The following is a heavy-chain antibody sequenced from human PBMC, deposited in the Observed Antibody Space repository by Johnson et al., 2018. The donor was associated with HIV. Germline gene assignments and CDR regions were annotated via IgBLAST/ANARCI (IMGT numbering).Heavy chain of an antibody. CDR3: ARDTKVPRYNWNDAGFDM. D-gene: IGHD1-1*01. V-gene: IGHV3-30*04. J-gene: IGHJ3*02. Sequence: QEQLVESGGGVVQPGKSLRLSCVASEFNFNTYTMHWVRQAPGKGLEWMAVISFDGSKKYYADSVKGRFSISRDDSKNTLYLQMNSLRAEDTAVYYCARDTKVPRYNWNDAGFDMWGQGTMVTVSS. CDR2: ISFDGSKK. CDR1: EFNFNTYT.